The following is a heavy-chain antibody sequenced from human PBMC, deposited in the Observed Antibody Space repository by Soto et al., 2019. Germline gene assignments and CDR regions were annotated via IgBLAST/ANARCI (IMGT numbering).Heavy chain of an antibody. J-gene: IGHJ3*02. D-gene: IGHD6-6*01. V-gene: IGHV4-59*01. CDR1: GGSIGGYY. CDR3: AGVGQSIAARRGFDI. CDR2: IYYSGST. Sequence: QVHLQESGPGLVKPSETLSLTCTVPGGSIGGYYWSWIRQSPGKGLGWIGNIYYSGSTLYNPSLKSRVTIALDTSKNQFSLKVTSVTPADTAVYFCAGVGQSIAARRGFDIWGQGTMVTVSS.